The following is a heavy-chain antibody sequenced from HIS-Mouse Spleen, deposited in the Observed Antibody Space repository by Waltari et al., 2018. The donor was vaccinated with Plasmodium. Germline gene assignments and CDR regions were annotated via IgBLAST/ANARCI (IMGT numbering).Heavy chain of an antibody. D-gene: IGHD7-27*01. CDR3: ARVSPPANWGALNAFDI. J-gene: IGHJ3*02. V-gene: IGHV4-31*03. CDR1: GGSLSRGGYY. Sequence: QVQLQESGPGLVKPSQTLSPTCPVSGGSLSRGGYYWSWIRQHPGKGLAWIGYIYYSGSTYYNPSLKSRVTISVDTSKNQFSLKLSSVTAADTAVYYCARVSPPANWGALNAFDIWGQGTMVTVSS. CDR2: IYYSGST.